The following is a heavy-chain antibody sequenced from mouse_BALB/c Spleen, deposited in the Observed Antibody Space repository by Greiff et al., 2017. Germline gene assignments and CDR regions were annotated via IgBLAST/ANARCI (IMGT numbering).Heavy chain of an antibody. Sequence: EVNLVESGGGLVQRGGSLRLSCATSGFTFSDFYMEWVRQPPGKRLEWIAASRNKANDYTTEYSASVKGRFIVSRDTSQSILYLQMNALRAEDTAIYYCARDAPYYGSSYWYFDVWGAGTTVTVSS. CDR1: GFTFSDFY. CDR3: ARDAPYYGSSYWYFDV. CDR2: SRNKANDYTT. V-gene: IGHV7-1*02. D-gene: IGHD1-1*01. J-gene: IGHJ1*01.